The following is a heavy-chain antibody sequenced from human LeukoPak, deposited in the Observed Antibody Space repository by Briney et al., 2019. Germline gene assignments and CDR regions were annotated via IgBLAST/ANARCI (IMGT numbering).Heavy chain of an antibody. CDR2: INPNSGGT. V-gene: IGHV1-2*02. D-gene: IGHD3-3*01. Sequence: GASVKVSCKASGYTSTGYYMHWVRQAPRQGLEWMGWINPNSGGTNYAQKFQGRVTMTRDTSISTAYMELSRLRSDDTAVYYCARERFLEWLFGYGMDVWGQGTTVTVSS. CDR1: GYTSTGYY. CDR3: ARERFLEWLFGYGMDV. J-gene: IGHJ6*02.